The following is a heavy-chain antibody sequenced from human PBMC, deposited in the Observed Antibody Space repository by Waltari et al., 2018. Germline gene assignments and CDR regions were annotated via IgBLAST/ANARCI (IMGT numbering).Heavy chain of an antibody. Sequence: QVQLQESGPGLVKPSETLSLTCAVSGYSISSGYNWGWIRQPPGKGLEWIATIYHSGSTYYNPSLKIRVTISFETSKNLFSLKLGSVTAADTAVYYCVTQVSFPRCDYWGQGTLVTVSS. J-gene: IGHJ4*02. V-gene: IGHV4-38-2*01. CDR3: VTQVSFPRCDY. D-gene: IGHD1-20*01. CDR1: GYSISSGYN. CDR2: IYHSGST.